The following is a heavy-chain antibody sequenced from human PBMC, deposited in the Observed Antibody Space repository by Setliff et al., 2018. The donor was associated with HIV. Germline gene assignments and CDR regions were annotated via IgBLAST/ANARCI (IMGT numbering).Heavy chain of an antibody. J-gene: IGHJ3*02. CDR2: ISAYNGNT. CDR1: GYTFINFG. V-gene: IGHV1-18*01. Sequence: ASVKVSCKASGYTFINFGISRVRQAPVQGLEWMGWISAYNGNTNSAQRLQGRVTLTTDTSTSTAYMDLRSLRSDDTAVYFCARENEGGAFDIWGQGTMVTVSS. CDR3: ARENEGGAFDI. D-gene: IGHD1-1*01.